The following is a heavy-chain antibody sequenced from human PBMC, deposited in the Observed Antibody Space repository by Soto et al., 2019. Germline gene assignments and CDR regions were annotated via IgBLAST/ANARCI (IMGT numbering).Heavy chain of an antibody. CDR1: GFRFDDYN. J-gene: IGHJ6*02. CDR3: ARETLRCGFALDV. Sequence: VGSLRLSCAASGFRFDDYNMHWVRQGPGKGLEWVSFISWNGANTFYADSVKGRFTISRDSSKKSVSLQINSLRSEDTALYYCARETLRCGFALDVWGQGTTVTVS. D-gene: IGHD5-12*01. V-gene: IGHV3-43*01. CDR2: ISWNGANT.